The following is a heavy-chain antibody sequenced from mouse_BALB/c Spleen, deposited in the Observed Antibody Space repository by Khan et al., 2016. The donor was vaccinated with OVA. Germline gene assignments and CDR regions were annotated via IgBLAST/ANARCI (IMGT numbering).Heavy chain of an antibody. CDR2: ISTYSGNT. CDR1: GYTFTDYA. D-gene: IGHD2-3*01. Sequence: QVQLQQSGPELVRPGVSVKISCKGSGYTFTDYAMYWVKQSHARSPEWIGLISTYSGNTNYNQNFKGKATMTVDKSSSTAYMELARLTSEDSAIYYCARPAYDGYYDYWGQGTTLTVSS. V-gene: IGHV1S137*01. J-gene: IGHJ2*01. CDR3: ARPAYDGYYDY.